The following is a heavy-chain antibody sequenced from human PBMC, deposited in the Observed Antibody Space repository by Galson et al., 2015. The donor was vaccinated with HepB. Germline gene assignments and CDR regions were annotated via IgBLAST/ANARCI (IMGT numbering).Heavy chain of an antibody. J-gene: IGHJ4*02. CDR3: ARDCLHCKSSSGCLDY. V-gene: IGHV1-2*05. Sequence: SVKVSCKASGYTFTSYYMHWVRQAPGQGLEWMGGINTNSGGTYDAQKFQGRVTMTRDTSITTAYLELSRLSADDTVVYYSARDCLHCKSSSGCLDYWGQGTLVTVSS. D-gene: IGHD6-19*01. CDR2: INTNSGGT. CDR1: GYTFTSYY.